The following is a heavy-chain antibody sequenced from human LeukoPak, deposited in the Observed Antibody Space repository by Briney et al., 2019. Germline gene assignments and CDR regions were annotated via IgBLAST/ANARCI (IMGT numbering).Heavy chain of an antibody. J-gene: IGHJ5*02. Sequence: ASVKVSCKASGGTFSSYAISWVRQAPGQGLEWMGGIIPIFGTANYAQKFQGRVTITADESTSTAYMELSSLRSEDTAVYYCAGDLCSSTSCYEGFDPWGQGTLVTVSS. V-gene: IGHV1-69*13. CDR3: AGDLCSSTSCYEGFDP. CDR2: IIPIFGTA. D-gene: IGHD2-2*01. CDR1: GGTFSSYA.